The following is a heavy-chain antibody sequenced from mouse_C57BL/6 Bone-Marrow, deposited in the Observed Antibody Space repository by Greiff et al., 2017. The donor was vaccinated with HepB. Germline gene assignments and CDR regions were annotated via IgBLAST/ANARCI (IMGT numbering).Heavy chain of an antibody. CDR3: ARDYGSSYEDYFDY. D-gene: IGHD1-1*01. V-gene: IGHV1-50*01. Sequence: QVQLQQPGAELVKPGASVKLSCKASGYTFTSYWMQWVKQRPGQGLEWIGEIDPSDSYTNYKQKFKGKATLTVDTSSSTAYMQLSSLTSEDSAVYYCARDYGSSYEDYFDYWGQGTTLTVSS. J-gene: IGHJ2*01. CDR2: IDPSDSYT. CDR1: GYTFTSYW.